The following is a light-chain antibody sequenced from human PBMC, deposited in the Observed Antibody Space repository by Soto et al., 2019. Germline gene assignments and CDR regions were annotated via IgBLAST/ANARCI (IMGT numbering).Light chain of an antibody. J-gene: IGKJ4*01. V-gene: IGKV3-11*01. CDR3: QQRSNWPLT. CDR2: DAS. Sequence: EIVLTQSPATLSLSPEERATLSCRDSQSVSSYLAWYQQKPGQAPRLLIYDASNRATGIPARFSGSGSGTDFTLTISSLEPEDFAVYYCQQRSNWPLTFGGGTKVDIK. CDR1: QSVSSY.